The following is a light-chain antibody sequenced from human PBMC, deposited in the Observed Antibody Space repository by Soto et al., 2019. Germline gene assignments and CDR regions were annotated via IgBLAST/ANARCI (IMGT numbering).Light chain of an antibody. Sequence: IHMTHSPSSMSASIGASVTVTCRTSQTIRTYINWYQQKPGKAPKLLIYEASSLQSGAPSRFSGSGSGTDFTLTISSLQPEDFAAYYCQQSYSTPWTFGQGTKVDIK. J-gene: IGKJ1*01. V-gene: IGKV1-39*01. CDR1: QTIRTY. CDR2: EAS. CDR3: QQSYSTPWT.